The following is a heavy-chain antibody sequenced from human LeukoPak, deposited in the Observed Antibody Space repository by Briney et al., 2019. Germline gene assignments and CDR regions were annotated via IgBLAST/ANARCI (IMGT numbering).Heavy chain of an antibody. CDR3: ARVADGYNYYYGYYYYYMDV. CDR2: IRPSGGIT. Sequence: GGSLRLSCAASGFTFSSHGMNWVRQAPGKGLEWVSGIRPSGGITYYTDSVKGRFTISRDNAKNTLYLQMNSLRAEDTAVYYCARVADGYNYYYGYYYYYMDVWGKGTTVTISS. V-gene: IGHV3-23*01. D-gene: IGHD5-24*01. CDR1: GFTFSSHG. J-gene: IGHJ6*03.